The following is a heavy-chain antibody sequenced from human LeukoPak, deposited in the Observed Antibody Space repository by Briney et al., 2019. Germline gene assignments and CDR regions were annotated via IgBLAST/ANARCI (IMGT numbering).Heavy chain of an antibody. V-gene: IGHV3-30*04. CDR1: GFTFSNYA. CDR2: TSNDGRNK. J-gene: IGHJ4*02. D-gene: IGHD6-13*01. CDR3: AKEDPQQLILDY. Sequence: GGSLRLSCAASGFTFSNYAVHWVRQAPGKGLEWVAVTSNDGRNKYYADSVKGRFTISRDNSKNSLYLQMNILRTEDTALYFCAKEDPQQLILDYWGQGTLVTVSS.